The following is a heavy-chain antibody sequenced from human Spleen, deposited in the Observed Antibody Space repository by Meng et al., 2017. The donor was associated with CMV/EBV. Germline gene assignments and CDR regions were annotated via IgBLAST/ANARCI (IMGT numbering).Heavy chain of an antibody. V-gene: IGHV1-18*01. D-gene: IGHD5-18*01. J-gene: IGHJ4*02. CDR1: TFSSYG. CDR2: ISAYNGNT. CDR3: ARVPAAKVQLWSRAFDY. Sequence: TFSSYGISWVRQAPGQGLEWMGWISAYNGNTNYAQKLQGRVTMTTDTSTSTAYMELRSLRSDDTAVYYCARVPAAKVQLWSRAFDYWGQGTLVTVSS.